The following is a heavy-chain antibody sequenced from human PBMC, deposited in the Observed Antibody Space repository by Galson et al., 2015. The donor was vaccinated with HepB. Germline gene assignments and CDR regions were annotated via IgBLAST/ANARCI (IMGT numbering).Heavy chain of an antibody. D-gene: IGHD3-9*01. CDR3: ARDGHDILTGYYFRAFDI. CDR2: IKQDGSEK. V-gene: IGHV3-7*03. CDR1: GFTFSSYW. Sequence: SLRLSCAASGFTFSSYWMSWVRQAPGKGLEWVANIKQDGSEKYYVDSVKGRFTISRDNAKNSLYLQMNSLRAEDTAVYYCARDGHDILTGYYFRAFDIWGQGTMVTVSS. J-gene: IGHJ3*02.